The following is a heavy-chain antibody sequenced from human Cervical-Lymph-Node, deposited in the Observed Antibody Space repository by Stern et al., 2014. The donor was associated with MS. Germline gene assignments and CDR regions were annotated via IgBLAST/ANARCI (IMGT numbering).Heavy chain of an antibody. Sequence: VQLVQSGGGGVQPGRSLRLFCAASGFTFTTYAMHWVRQAPGKGLEWGAVISYDENNYYYAGSVKGRFTISRDNSNNSLYLQMNSLRAEDTAVYYCAREYYYGSGWFEPWGQGTLVTVSS. D-gene: IGHD3-10*01. CDR3: AREYYYGSGWFEP. CDR2: ISYDENNY. J-gene: IGHJ5*02. V-gene: IGHV3-30*01. CDR1: GFTFTTYA.